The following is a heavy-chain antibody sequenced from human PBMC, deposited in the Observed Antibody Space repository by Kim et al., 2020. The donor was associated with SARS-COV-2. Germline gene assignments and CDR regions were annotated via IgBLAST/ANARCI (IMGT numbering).Heavy chain of an antibody. CDR2: LSNTGNT. CDR3: ARIFRAWYAVDV. D-gene: IGHD3-9*01. Sequence: SETLSLTCSVYGASISSHYWTWIRQPPGKGLEWIGLLSNTGNTNYNPSLKSRVTISIDTSKKEVSLKLSSVTAADTAVYFCARIFRAWYAVDVWGQGTT. V-gene: IGHV4-59*11. J-gene: IGHJ6*02. CDR1: GASISSHY.